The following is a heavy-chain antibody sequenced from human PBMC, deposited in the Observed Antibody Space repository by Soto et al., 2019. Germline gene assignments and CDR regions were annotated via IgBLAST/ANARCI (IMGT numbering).Heavy chain of an antibody. CDR3: ARAKKYGGSSGGWFDY. V-gene: IGHV4-59*01. J-gene: IGHJ4*02. Sequence: SETLSLTCAVSGGSISSYYWSWIRQPPGKGLECIGYIYYTGSTNYNPSLKSRVTISVDVSKDQFSLKLRSVTAADTAVYYCARAKKYGGSSGGWFDYWGQGALVTVSS. CDR1: GGSISSYY. D-gene: IGHD2-15*01. CDR2: IYYTGST.